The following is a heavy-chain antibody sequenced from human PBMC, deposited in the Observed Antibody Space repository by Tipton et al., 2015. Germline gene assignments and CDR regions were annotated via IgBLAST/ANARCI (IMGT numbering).Heavy chain of an antibody. D-gene: IGHD5-12*01. V-gene: IGHV4-34*01. CDR1: GVSINTYY. Sequence: TLSLTCTVSGVSINTYYWSWIRQPPGKGLEWIGEINHTGSTKYTPSLKNRVFISVDTSKKQFSLRLSSMTAADTAVYYCATGQVAGWFDPWGQGTLVTVSS. CDR3: ATGQVAGWFDP. J-gene: IGHJ5*02. CDR2: INHTGST.